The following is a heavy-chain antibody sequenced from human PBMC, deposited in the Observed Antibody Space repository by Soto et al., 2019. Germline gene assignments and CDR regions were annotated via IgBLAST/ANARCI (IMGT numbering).Heavy chain of an antibody. V-gene: IGHV3-21*01. CDR2: ISSSSSYI. CDR3: ARDGDYYDSSGPLDAFDI. Sequence: GGSLRLSCAASGFTFSSYSMNWVRQAPGKGLEWVSSISSSSSYIYYADSVKGRFTISRDNAKNSLYLQMNSLRAEDTAVYYCARDGDYYDSSGPLDAFDIWGQGTMVTVSS. D-gene: IGHD3-22*01. J-gene: IGHJ3*02. CDR1: GFTFSSYS.